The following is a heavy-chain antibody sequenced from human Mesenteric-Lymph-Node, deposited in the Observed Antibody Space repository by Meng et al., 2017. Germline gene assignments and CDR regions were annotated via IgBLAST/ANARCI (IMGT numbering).Heavy chain of an antibody. CDR3: ARLDLGLAN. V-gene: IGHV1-69*10. J-gene: IGHJ4*02. CDR2: IITILGTT. D-gene: IGHD3-16*01. Sequence: QVQLVQSGAEVKKPGSSVKVACKASGGKLTSFVFNWVRQAPGQGLEWMGGIITILGTTNYAEKFRGRLTISAERSAGTAYMELTSMNSEDTAVYYCARLDLGLANWGQGTLVTVSS. CDR1: GGKLTSFV.